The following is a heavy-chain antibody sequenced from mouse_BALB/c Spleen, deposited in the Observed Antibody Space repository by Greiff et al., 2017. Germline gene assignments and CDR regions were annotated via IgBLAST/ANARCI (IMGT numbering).Heavy chain of an antibody. V-gene: IGHV1-20*02. D-gene: IGHD2-1*01. CDR2: INPYNGDT. CDR1: GYSFTGYF. Sequence: VQLKQSGPELVKPGASVKISCKASGYSFTGYFMNWVMQSHGKSLEWIGRINPYNGDTFYNQKFKGKATLTVDKSSSTAHMELRSLASEDSAVYYCAREGNYSYAMDYWGQGTSVTVSS. J-gene: IGHJ4*01. CDR3: AREGNYSYAMDY.